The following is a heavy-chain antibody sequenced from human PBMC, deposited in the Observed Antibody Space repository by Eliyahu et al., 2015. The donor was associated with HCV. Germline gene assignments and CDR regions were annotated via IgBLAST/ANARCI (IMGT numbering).Heavy chain of an antibody. Sequence: EVQLAESGGGLIQPGGSLXXSCAASGFTVXSNYMSWXRQAPGKGLEWVSLIYSGGSTYYADSVKGRFTISRDNSKNTLYLHMNSLRAEDTAVYYCARGRYSSSWYFDYWGQGTLVTVSS. D-gene: IGHD6-13*01. J-gene: IGHJ4*02. CDR1: GFTVXSNY. CDR3: ARGRYSSSWYFDY. CDR2: IYSGGST. V-gene: IGHV3-53*01.